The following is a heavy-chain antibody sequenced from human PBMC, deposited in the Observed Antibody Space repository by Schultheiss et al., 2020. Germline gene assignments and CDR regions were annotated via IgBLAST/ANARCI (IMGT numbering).Heavy chain of an antibody. V-gene: IGHV4-59*12. CDR2: IYDSGTT. D-gene: IGHD3-10*01. CDR3: ARGAPGLNLGLDC. J-gene: IGHJ4*02. CDR1: GGSFSGYY. Sequence: SATLSLTCAVYGGSFSGYYWSWIRQPAGKGLEWIGYIYDSGTTNYNPSLKSRVTISVDTSKNQFSLKLSSVTAADTAVYYCARGAPGLNLGLDCWGQGTLVTVSS.